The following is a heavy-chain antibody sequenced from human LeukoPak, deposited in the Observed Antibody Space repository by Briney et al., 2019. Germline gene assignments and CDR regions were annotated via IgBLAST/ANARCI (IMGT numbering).Heavy chain of an antibody. CDR3: ARDFRDDILTGYYFY. CDR2: ISSSSSYI. CDR1: GFTFSSYS. V-gene: IGHV3-21*01. J-gene: IGHJ4*02. Sequence: AGGSLRLSCAASGFTFSSYSMNWVRQAPGKGLEWVSSISSSSSYIYYADSVKGRFTISRDNAKNSLYLQMNSLRAEDTAVYYCARDFRDDILTGYYFYWGQGTLVTVSS. D-gene: IGHD3-9*01.